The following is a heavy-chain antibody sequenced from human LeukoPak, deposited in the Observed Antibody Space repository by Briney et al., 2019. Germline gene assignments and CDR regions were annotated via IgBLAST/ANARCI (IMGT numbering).Heavy chain of an antibody. CDR2: ISGSGGST. D-gene: IGHD6-13*01. CDR3: ARDLGYSSSS. J-gene: IGHJ5*02. CDR1: GFTFSGHA. V-gene: IGHV3-23*01. Sequence: GGSLRLSCAASGFTFSGHAMSWVRQAPGKGLEWVSAISGSGGSTYYADSVKGRFTISRDNAKNSLYLQMNSLRAEDTAVYYCARDLGYSSSSWGQGTLVTVSS.